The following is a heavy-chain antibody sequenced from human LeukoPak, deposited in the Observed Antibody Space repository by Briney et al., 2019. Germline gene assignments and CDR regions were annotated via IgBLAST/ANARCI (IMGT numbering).Heavy chain of an antibody. J-gene: IGHJ5*02. CDR3: AKDGGEHWFGP. Sequence: GGSLRLSCAASGFTFNSYAMSWVRQAPGKGLEWVSAISGSGDRTYSADSVKGRFTISRDNSKNTLYLQMNSLRPDDTAVYYCAKDGGEHWFGPWGQGTLVTVPS. CDR1: GFTFNSYA. CDR2: ISGSGDRT. D-gene: IGHD3-16*01. V-gene: IGHV3-23*01.